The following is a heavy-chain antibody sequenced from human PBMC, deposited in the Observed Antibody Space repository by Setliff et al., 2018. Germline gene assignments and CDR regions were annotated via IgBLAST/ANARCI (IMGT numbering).Heavy chain of an antibody. CDR1: GGSISSHY. D-gene: IGHD3-3*01. J-gene: IGHJ6*03. Sequence: SETLSLTCTVSGGSISSHYWTWIRQPAGKGLEWIGRLYTSGDTNYNPSLKSRVTISLDTSKNQFSLSLTSVTAEDTAVYYCARVTGFSYMDVWGKGTTVTVSS. CDR2: LYTSGDT. V-gene: IGHV4-4*07. CDR3: ARVTGFSYMDV.